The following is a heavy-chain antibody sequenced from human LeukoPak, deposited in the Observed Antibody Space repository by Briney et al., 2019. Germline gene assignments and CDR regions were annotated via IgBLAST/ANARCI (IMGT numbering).Heavy chain of an antibody. D-gene: IGHD2-2*01. CDR1: GFTFSDYS. V-gene: IGHV3-21*01. Sequence: GRSLRLSCGASGFTFSDYSMNWVRQAPGKGLAWVASITSAGGYKYYADSVKGRFTISRDNAQNSLFLRMNSLRAEDTAVYFCATSGGFVLPNAITGNWYMDVWGRGTSVTVSS. CDR3: ATSGGFVLPNAITGNWYMDV. J-gene: IGHJ6*03. CDR2: ITSAGGYK.